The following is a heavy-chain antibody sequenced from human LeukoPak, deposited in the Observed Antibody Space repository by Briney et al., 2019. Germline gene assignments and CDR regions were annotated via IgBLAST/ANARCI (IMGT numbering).Heavy chain of an antibody. V-gene: IGHV3-30*02. CDR2: IQYDGSNK. CDR3: AKDQTYYYGSGSYYNADAFDI. Sequence: GGSLRLSCATSDSTFSGYGIHWVRQAPGKGLEWVAFIQYDGSNKYYADSVKGRFTISRDNSKNTLYLQMNSLRAEDTAVYYCAKDQTYYYGSGSYYNADAFDIWGQGTMVTVSS. D-gene: IGHD3-10*01. J-gene: IGHJ3*02. CDR1: DSTFSGYG.